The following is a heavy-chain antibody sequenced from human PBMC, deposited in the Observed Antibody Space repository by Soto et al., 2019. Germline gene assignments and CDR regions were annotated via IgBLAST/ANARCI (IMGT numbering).Heavy chain of an antibody. V-gene: IGHV1-69*08. Sequence: QVQLVQSGAEVKKPGSSVKVSCKASGGTFSSYTISWVRQAPGQGLEWMGRIIPILGIPNYAQKFQGRVTITADKSTSTAYMELSSLRSEDTAVYYCARDQSIVVVVADDWYFDLWGRGTLVTVSS. J-gene: IGHJ2*01. D-gene: IGHD2-15*01. CDR3: ARDQSIVVVVADDWYFDL. CDR1: GGTFSSYT. CDR2: IIPILGIP.